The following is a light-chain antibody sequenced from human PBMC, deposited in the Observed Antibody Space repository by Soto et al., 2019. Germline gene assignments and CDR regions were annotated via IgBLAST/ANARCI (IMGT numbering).Light chain of an antibody. CDR3: QQYGTSPELT. J-gene: IGKJ4*01. CDR2: GTS. Sequence: EIVLTQSPGTLSLSPGERATLSCRASQSVSSSYLAWYQQKPGQAPRLLILGTSSRATGIPDRFRGSGSGTDFTLTISRLEPEDFAVYYCQQYGTSPELTFGGGTKVEIK. CDR1: QSVSSSY. V-gene: IGKV3-20*01.